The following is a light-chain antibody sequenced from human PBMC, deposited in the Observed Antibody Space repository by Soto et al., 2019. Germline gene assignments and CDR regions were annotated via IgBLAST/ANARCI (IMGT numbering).Light chain of an antibody. V-gene: IGLV2-14*01. CDR1: SSDVGDYNY. CDR2: EVT. CDR3: LSHTGSSIRV. Sequence: QSALTQPASVSGSPGQSITISCTGASSDVGDYNYVSWYQEHPGQVPKLIIFEVTTRPSGVSDRFSGSRSGNTASLTISGLQAEDEADYYCLSHTGSSIRVFGGGTKLTVL. J-gene: IGLJ3*02.